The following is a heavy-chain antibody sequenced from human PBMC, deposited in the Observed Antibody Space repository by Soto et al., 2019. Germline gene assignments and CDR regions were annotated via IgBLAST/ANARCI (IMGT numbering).Heavy chain of an antibody. CDR3: ARLPTVTTALDY. D-gene: IGHD4-17*01. V-gene: IGHV4-4*02. J-gene: IGHJ4*02. CDR2: IYHSGST. CDR1: GGSIISINW. Sequence: SETMCLTCAVSGGSIISINWWRWVRQPPGKGLEWIGEIYHSGSTNYNPSLKSRVTISVDKSKNQFSLKLSSVTAADTAVYYCARLPTVTTALDYWGQGTLVTVSS.